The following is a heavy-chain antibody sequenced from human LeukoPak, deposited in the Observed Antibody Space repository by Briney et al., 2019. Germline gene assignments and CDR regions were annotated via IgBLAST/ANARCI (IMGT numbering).Heavy chain of an antibody. Sequence: ASVKVSCKASGYTFTGSYMHWVRQAPGQGLEWMGWINPNSGGTNYAQKFQGRVTMTRDTSISTAYMELSRLRSDDTAVHYCARGITMVRGVPAYGMDVWGQGTTVTVSS. J-gene: IGHJ6*02. CDR1: GYTFTGSY. CDR3: ARGITMVRGVPAYGMDV. V-gene: IGHV1-2*02. CDR2: INPNSGGT. D-gene: IGHD3-10*01.